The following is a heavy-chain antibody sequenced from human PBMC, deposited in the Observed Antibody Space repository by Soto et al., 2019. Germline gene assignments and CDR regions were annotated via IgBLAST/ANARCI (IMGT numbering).Heavy chain of an antibody. CDR1: GFTFSSYS. V-gene: IGHV3-21*01. CDR2: ISSSSSYI. D-gene: IGHD6-13*01. J-gene: IGHJ4*02. CDR3: ARGLYSSSWYVSDY. Sequence: EVQLVESGGGLVKPGGSLRLSCAASGFTFSSYSMNWVRQAPGKGLEWVSSISSSSSYIYYAYSVKGRFTISRSNATNPLYLQMNSLRAEDTAVYYCARGLYSSSWYVSDYWGQGTLVTVSS.